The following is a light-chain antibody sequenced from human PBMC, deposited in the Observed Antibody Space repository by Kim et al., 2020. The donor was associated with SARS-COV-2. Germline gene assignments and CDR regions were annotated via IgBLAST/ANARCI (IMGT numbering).Light chain of an antibody. V-gene: IGLV3-19*01. CDR3: HSRDSIGNDVI. J-gene: IGLJ2*01. CDR1: SLRSSY. Sequence: GQTVRITCQGDSLRSSYASWYQQKPGQAPILVVFAKNNRPSGIPDRFSGSSSGSTASLTIAGAQAEDEADYSCHSRDSIGNDVIFGGGTQLTVL. CDR2: AKN.